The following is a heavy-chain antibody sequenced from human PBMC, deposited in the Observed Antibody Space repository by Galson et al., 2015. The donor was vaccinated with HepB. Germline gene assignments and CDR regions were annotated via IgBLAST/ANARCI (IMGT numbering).Heavy chain of an antibody. CDR3: ARDWVAEDSSGYPGERGFDP. V-gene: IGHV3-21*01. CDR1: GFTFSSYW. D-gene: IGHD3-22*01. J-gene: IGHJ5*02. Sequence: SLRLSCAASGFTFSSYWMHWVCQAPGKGLEWVSSISSSSSYIYYADSVKGRFTISRDNAKNSLYLQMNSLRAEDTAVYYCARDWVAEDSSGYPGERGFDPWGQGTLVTVSS. CDR2: ISSSSSYI.